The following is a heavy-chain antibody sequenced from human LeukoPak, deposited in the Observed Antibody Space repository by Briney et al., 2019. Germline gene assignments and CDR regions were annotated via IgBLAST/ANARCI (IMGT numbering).Heavy chain of an antibody. J-gene: IGHJ4*02. CDR3: ATSTEWELLPPDFSN. V-gene: IGHV3-23*01. CDR2: ISGSGGST. CDR1: GFTFSSYG. D-gene: IGHD1-26*01. Sequence: PGGTLRLSCAASGFTFSSYGMSWVRQAPGKGLEWVLAISGSGGSTYYADSVKGRFTISRDNSKNTLYLQMNSLRAEDTAVYYCATSTEWELLPPDFSNWSQGTLVTVSS.